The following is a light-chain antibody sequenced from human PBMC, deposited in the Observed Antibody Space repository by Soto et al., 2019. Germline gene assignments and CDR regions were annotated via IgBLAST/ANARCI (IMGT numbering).Light chain of an antibody. J-gene: IGKJ2*01. CDR2: LGS. Sequence: DIVMTQSPLSLPVTPGEPASISCRSSQSLLHSNGYNYLDWYLQKPGQSPQLLIYLGSNRASGVPDRFSGSGSCTDFTLEISRVDPEDVGVYYCMQALQTPPYTFGQGTKREIK. CDR3: MQALQTPPYT. V-gene: IGKV2-28*01. CDR1: QSLLHSNGYNY.